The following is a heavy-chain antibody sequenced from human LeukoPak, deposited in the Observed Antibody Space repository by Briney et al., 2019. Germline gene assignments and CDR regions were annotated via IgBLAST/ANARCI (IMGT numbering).Heavy chain of an antibody. D-gene: IGHD5-12*01. J-gene: IGHJ4*02. CDR2: ISAYNGNT. CDR3: ARRPGRGYGDY. V-gene: IGHV1-18*01. Sequence: ASVKVSCKDSRYTFTSYGISWVPQAPGQGLEWMGWISAYNGNTNYAQELQGRVTMTTDTSTSTAYMELRSLRSDDTAVYYCARRPGRGYGDYWGQGTLVAVSS. CDR1: RYTFTSYG.